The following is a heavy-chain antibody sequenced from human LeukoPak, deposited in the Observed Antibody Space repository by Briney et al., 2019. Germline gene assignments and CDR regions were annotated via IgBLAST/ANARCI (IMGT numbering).Heavy chain of an antibody. CDR1: GFTFSSYE. J-gene: IGHJ4*02. V-gene: IGHV3-48*03. CDR2: ISSSGSTT. Sequence: GGSLRLSCAASGFTFSSYEMNWVRQAPGKGLEWVSYISSSGSTTYYADSVKGRLTISRDNAKNSLYLQMNSLRAEDTAVYYCARGFYGSGTPSDPYWGQGTLVTVSS. CDR3: ARGFYGSGTPSDPY. D-gene: IGHD3-10*01.